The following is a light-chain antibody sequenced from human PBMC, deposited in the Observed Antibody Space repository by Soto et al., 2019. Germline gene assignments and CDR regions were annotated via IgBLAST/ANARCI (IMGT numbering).Light chain of an antibody. J-gene: IGLJ1*01. Sequence: QSVLTQPASASGSPGQSITISCTGTSSDVGGYNYVSWYQQHPGKAPKPMIYDVSNRPSGVSNRFSGSKSGNTASLTISGLQVEDEADYYCSSYTSSSTRVFGTGTKVTVL. CDR2: DVS. V-gene: IGLV2-14*01. CDR3: SSYTSSSTRV. CDR1: SSDVGGYNY.